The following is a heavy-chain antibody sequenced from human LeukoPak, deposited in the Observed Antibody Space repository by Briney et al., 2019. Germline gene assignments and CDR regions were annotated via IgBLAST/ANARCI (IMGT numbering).Heavy chain of an antibody. CDR1: GYRFTSYW. CDR3: ARHSVKALSGSYYGGVDFDY. CDR2: IYPGDSDT. Sequence: GESLKISFKGSGYRFTSYWIGWVRQMPGKGLEGMGIIYPGDSDTRYSPSFQGQVTISADKSISTAYLQWSSLKASDTAMYYCARHSVKALSGSYYGGVDFDYWGQGTLVTVSS. D-gene: IGHD1-26*01. V-gene: IGHV5-51*01. J-gene: IGHJ4*02.